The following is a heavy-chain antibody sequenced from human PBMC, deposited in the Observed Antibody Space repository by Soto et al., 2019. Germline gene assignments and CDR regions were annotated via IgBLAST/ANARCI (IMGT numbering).Heavy chain of an antibody. CDR1: GFTFSSYA. Sequence: GGSLRLSCAASGFTFSSYAMSWVRQAPGKGLEWVSAISGSGGSTYYADSVKGRFTISRDNSKNTLYLQMNSLRAEDTAVYYCARTEGYSSGWFGHDYWGQGTLVTVSS. D-gene: IGHD6-19*01. V-gene: IGHV3-23*01. CDR3: ARTEGYSSGWFGHDY. J-gene: IGHJ4*02. CDR2: ISGSGGST.